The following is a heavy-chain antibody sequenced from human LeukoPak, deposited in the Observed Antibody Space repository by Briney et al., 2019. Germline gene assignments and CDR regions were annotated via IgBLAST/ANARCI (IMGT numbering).Heavy chain of an antibody. D-gene: IGHD2-21*02. Sequence: GGSLRLSCAASGFTFRSYSMNWVRQAPGKGLGWVASIRYTGDVIYYGESVKGRFTISRDNVKDSLNLQMNTLRAEDTAMYYCARGWGITVTASFDSWGQGTMVIVSS. CDR2: IRYTGDVI. CDR1: GFTFRSYS. V-gene: IGHV3-21*01. CDR3: ARGWGITVTASFDS. J-gene: IGHJ4*02.